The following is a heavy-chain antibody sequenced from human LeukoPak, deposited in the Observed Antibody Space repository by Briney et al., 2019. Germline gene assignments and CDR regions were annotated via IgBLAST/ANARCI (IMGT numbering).Heavy chain of an antibody. CDR1: GGTFSSYA. CDR3: ARDQGYGSGSYDDY. CDR2: IIPIFGTA. V-gene: IGHV1-69*05. D-gene: IGHD3-10*01. J-gene: IGHJ4*02. Sequence: ASVKVSCKASGGTFSSYAISWVRQAPGQGLEWMGRIIPIFGTANYAQKFQGRVTITTDESTSTAYMELSSLRSEDTAAYYCARDQGYGSGSYDDYWGQGTLVTVSS.